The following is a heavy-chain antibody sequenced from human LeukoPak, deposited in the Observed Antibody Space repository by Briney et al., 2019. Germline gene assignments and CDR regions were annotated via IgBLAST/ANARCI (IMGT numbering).Heavy chain of an antibody. CDR3: ATTYTEGGNDAFDI. CDR1: GGSISSSSYS. J-gene: IGHJ3*02. CDR2: IYYSGST. Sequence: SETLSLTCAVSGGSISSSSYSWGWIRQPPGKGLEWIGSIYYSGSTYYIPSLKSRVTISVDTSKNQFSLKLSSVTAADTAVYYCATTYTEGGNDAFDIWGQGTMVTVSS. D-gene: IGHD2-2*02. V-gene: IGHV4-39*01.